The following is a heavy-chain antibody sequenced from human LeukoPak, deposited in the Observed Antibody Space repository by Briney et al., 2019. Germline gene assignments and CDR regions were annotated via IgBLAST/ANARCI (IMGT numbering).Heavy chain of an antibody. J-gene: IGHJ3*02. CDR2: INHSGST. Sequence: SETLSLTCAVYGGSFSGYYWSWIRQPPGKGLEWIGEINHSGSTNYNPSLKSRVTISVDTSKNQFSLKLTSVTAADTAVYYCARERPMTTVTTEGRTQAFDIWGQGTMVTVSS. D-gene: IGHD4-17*01. V-gene: IGHV4-34*01. CDR3: ARERPMTTVTTEGRTQAFDI. CDR1: GGSFSGYY.